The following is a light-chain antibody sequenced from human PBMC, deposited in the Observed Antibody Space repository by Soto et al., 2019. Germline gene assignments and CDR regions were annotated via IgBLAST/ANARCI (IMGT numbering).Light chain of an antibody. CDR1: QSLSYRSNNKNY. CDR2: WAS. CDR3: QHYYSAPRT. J-gene: IGKJ1*01. Sequence: DIVLTQSPDSLAVSLGERATINCKSSQSLSYRSNNKNYLAWYQQKPGQPLKLLISWASTRESGVPDRFSGSGSGADFTLTISRLQAEDVAVYYCQHYYSAPRTFGQGTKVDIK. V-gene: IGKV4-1*01.